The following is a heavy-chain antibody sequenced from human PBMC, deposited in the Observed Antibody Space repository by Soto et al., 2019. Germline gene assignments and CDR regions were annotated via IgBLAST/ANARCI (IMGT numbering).Heavy chain of an antibody. D-gene: IGHD3-9*01. CDR2: TYYRSKWSN. V-gene: IGHV6-1*01. CDR3: AREPTYYDILAGSYSYYSYYYMHV. CDR1: GDSVSSNTAA. J-gene: IGHJ6*03. Sequence: QVQLQQSGPGLVKPSQTLSLTCAISGDSVSSNTAAWNWIRQSPSRGLEWLGRTYYRSKWSNDYAVSVKSRIAIYADTSKNLFSLQLNSVTPEDTAVYYCAREPTYYDILAGSYSYYSYYYMHVWGKGTTVTVSS.